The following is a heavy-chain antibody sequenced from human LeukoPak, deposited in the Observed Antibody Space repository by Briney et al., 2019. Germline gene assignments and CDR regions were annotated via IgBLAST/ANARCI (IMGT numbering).Heavy chain of an antibody. V-gene: IGHV3-15*07. CDR3: ATGRSGTCSGDF. D-gene: IGHD3-10*02. CDR1: GLTFNNAW. J-gene: IGHJ4*02. Sequence: GGSLRLSCAASGLTFNNAWMNWVRQAPGKGLEWVGRVKSKADGGSIDYGAPVKGRFTISRDDSKNTLYLQMNSLNTEDTAVYNCATGRSGTCSGDFWGRGPLVTVSS. CDR2: VKSKADGGSI.